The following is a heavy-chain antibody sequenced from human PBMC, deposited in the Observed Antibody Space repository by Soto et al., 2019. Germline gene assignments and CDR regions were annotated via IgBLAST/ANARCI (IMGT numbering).Heavy chain of an antibody. J-gene: IGHJ4*02. CDR1: GYTFTSYY. Sequence: ASVKVSCKASGYTFTSYYMHWVRQAPGQGLEWMGIINPSGGSTSYAQKFQGRVTMTRDTSTSTVYMELSSLRSEDTAVYYCAREPNSSGWHKGVRPFDYWGQGTLVTVSS. CDR2: INPSGGST. CDR3: AREPNSSGWHKGVRPFDY. D-gene: IGHD6-19*01. V-gene: IGHV1-46*01.